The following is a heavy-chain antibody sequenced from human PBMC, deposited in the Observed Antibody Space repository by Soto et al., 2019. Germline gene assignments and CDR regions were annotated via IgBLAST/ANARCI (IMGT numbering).Heavy chain of an antibody. V-gene: IGHV4-4*02. CDR3: ARDSPLDYYYDSSGYYYGGYYFDY. CDR1: GGSISSSNW. CDR2: IYHSGST. Sequence: SETLSLTCAVSGGSISSSNWWSWVRQPPGKGLEWIGEIYHSGSTNYNPSLKSRVTISVDKSKNQFSLKLSSVTAADTAVYYCARDSPLDYYYDSSGYYYGGYYFDYWGQGTLVTVSS. J-gene: IGHJ4*02. D-gene: IGHD3-22*01.